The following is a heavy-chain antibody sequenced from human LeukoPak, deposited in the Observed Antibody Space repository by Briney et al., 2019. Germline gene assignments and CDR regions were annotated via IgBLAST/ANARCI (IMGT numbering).Heavy chain of an antibody. Sequence: GGPLRLSCAASGFTFSSYGMHWVRQAPGKGLEWVAFIRYDGSNKYYADSVKGRFTISRDNSKNTLYLQMNGLRAEDTAVYYCAKASGRYYFYGMDVWGQGTTVTVSS. CDR2: IRYDGSNK. CDR1: GFTFSSYG. CDR3: AKASGRYYFYGMDV. D-gene: IGHD2-15*01. V-gene: IGHV3-30*02. J-gene: IGHJ6*02.